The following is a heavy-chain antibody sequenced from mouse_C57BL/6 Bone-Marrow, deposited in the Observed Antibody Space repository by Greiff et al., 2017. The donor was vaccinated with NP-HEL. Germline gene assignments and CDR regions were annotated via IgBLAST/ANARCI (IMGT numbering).Heavy chain of an antibody. Sequence: QVHVKQSGAELAKPGASVKLSCKASGYTFTSYWMHWVKQRPGQGLEWIGYINPSSGYTKYNQKFKDKATLTADKSSSTAYMQLSSLTYEDSAVYYCARGGLLRRFDVWGTGTTVTVSS. CDR3: ARGGLLRRFDV. CDR2: INPSSGYT. J-gene: IGHJ1*03. V-gene: IGHV1-7*01. CDR1: GYTFTSYW. D-gene: IGHD1-1*01.